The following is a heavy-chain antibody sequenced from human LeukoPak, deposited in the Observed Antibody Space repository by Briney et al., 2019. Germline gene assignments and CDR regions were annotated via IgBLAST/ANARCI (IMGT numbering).Heavy chain of an antibody. CDR2: IWHDGKNK. D-gene: IGHD2-15*01. V-gene: IGHV3-33*01. J-gene: IGHJ4*02. Sequence: GRSLRLSCAASGFTFKSYGMHWVRQAPGKGLEWVAVIWHDGKNKYYADSVKGRFTVSRDNSKNTLYLQMDSLRVEDTAVYYCARDRGSDDPIDYWGQGTLVAVSS. CDR1: GFTFKSYG. CDR3: ARDRGSDDPIDY.